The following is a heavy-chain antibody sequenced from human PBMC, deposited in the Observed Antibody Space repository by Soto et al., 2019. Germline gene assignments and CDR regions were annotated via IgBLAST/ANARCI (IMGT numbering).Heavy chain of an antibody. V-gene: IGHV3-7*03. CDR3: VGSTGWIFRY. J-gene: IGHJ4*02. Sequence: GGSLRLSCAASEFTFTSFWMAWVRQAPGKGLEWVAIVDQDGSVKHYADSVQGRFIISRDDGKKSVYLQLNSLRAEDTAVYYCVGSTGWIFRYWGQGTLVTVSS. CDR1: EFTFTSFW. CDR2: VDQDGSVK. D-gene: IGHD6-19*01.